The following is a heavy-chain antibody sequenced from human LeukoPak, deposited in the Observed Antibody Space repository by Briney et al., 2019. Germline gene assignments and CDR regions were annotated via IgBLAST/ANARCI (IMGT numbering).Heavy chain of an antibody. D-gene: IGHD3-10*02. CDR1: GGSFSGYY. CDR3: ARIPRDVRGVDY. V-gene: IGHV4-34*01. J-gene: IGHJ4*02. CDR2: INHSGST. Sequence: SETLSLTCAVYGGSFSGYYWSWIRQPPGKGLEWIGEINHSGSTNYNPSLKSRVTIPVDPSKNQFSLKLSSVTAADTAVYYCARIPRDVRGVDYWGQGTRVTVSS.